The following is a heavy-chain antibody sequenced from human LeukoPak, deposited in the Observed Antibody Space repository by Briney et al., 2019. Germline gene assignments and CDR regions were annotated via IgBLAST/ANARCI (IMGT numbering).Heavy chain of an antibody. CDR1: GYSFTTYW. CDR3: ARWVTADRGKKDTFDV. D-gene: IGHD2-21*02. J-gene: IGHJ3*01. Sequence: GEPPKISCKASGYSFTTYWIGWVRQMPGKGLEWMGIIFPADSDTRYSPSFQGQVTVSDDKSISTAYLQWSSLKASDTAMYYCARWVTADRGKKDTFDVWGQGAMGTASS. CDR2: IFPADSDT. V-gene: IGHV5-51*01.